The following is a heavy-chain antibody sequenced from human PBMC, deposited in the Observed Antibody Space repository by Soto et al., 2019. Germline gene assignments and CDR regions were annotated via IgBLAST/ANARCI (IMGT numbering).Heavy chain of an antibody. CDR2: IYSSGGS. Sequence: QVQLQESGPGLVKPSQTLSLTCTVSGASVSSGDYYWSCIRQPPGKGLEWIGYIYSSGGSYYNPSLKGPMTISIDPSKNPVPPKLNSVTVADTALYYCVGTGTTDDYWGRGTLVTVSS. J-gene: IGHJ4*02. CDR1: GASVSSGDYY. D-gene: IGHD1-1*01. CDR3: VGTGTTDDY. V-gene: IGHV4-30-4*01.